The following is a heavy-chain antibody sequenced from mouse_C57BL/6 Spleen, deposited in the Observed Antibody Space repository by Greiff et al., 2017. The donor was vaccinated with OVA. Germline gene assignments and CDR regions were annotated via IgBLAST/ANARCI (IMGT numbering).Heavy chain of an antibody. Sequence: EVKLVESGGGLVQPGGSMKLSCVASGFTFSNYWMNWVRQSPEKGLEWVAQIRLKSDNYATHYAESVKGRFTISRDDSKSSVYLQMNNLRAEDTGIYYCTGVYDYDVFAYWGQGTLVTVSA. V-gene: IGHV6-3*01. CDR2: IRLKSDNYAT. CDR3: TGVYDYDVFAY. CDR1: GFTFSNYW. J-gene: IGHJ3*01. D-gene: IGHD2-4*01.